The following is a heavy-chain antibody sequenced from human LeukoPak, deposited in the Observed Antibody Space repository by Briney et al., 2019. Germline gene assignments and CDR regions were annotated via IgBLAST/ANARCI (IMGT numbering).Heavy chain of an antibody. CDR2: INPSGGST. J-gene: IGHJ4*02. V-gene: IGHV1-46*01. D-gene: IGHD3-22*01. CDR3: ARDDFGRHYYDSSGYYDY. CDR1: GYTFTSYY. Sequence: ASVKVSCKASGYTFTSYYIHWVRQAPGQGLEWMGIINPSGGSTSYAQKFQGRVTMTRDTSTSTVYMELSSLRSEDTAVYYCARDDFGRHYYDSSGYYDYWGQGTLVTVSS.